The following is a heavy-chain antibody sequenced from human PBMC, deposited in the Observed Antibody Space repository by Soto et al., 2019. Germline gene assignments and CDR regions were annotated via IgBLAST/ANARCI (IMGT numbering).Heavy chain of an antibody. J-gene: IGHJ4*02. CDR3: ARLGVTFDY. CDR1: GGSFSGYY. V-gene: IGHV4-34*01. CDR2: ISHSGST. D-gene: IGHD2-21*02. Sequence: SETLSLTCAVYGGSFSGYYWSWIRQPPGKGLEWIGEISHSGSTNYNPSLKSRVTISVDTSKNQFSLKLSSVTAADTAVYYCARLGVTFDYWGQGTLVTVSS.